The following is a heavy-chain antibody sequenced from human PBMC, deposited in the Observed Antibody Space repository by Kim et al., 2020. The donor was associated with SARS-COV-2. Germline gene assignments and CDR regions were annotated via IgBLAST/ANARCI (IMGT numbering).Heavy chain of an antibody. CDR3: ARGGNGDSGYYYGCY. V-gene: IGHV3-30-3*01. J-gene: IGHJ6*03. D-gene: IGHD3-22*01. CDR1: GFSFSSYN. Sequence: GGSLRLSCVAPGFSFSSYNMNWVRQAPGKGLEWVAFITSGGDNIYYADSVKGRFTISRDNSKNSLYLQMNSLRAEDTAVYHCARGGNGDSGYYYGCY. CDR2: ITSGGDNI.